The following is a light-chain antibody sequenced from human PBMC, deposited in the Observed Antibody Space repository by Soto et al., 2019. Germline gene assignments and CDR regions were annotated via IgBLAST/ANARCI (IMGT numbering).Light chain of an antibody. CDR2: GAT. Sequence: EIVLTQSPGTLSLSPGERATLSCRASQSVSSSFLAWYQQKPGQAPRLLIYGATSRATGIPDRFSGSGSGKDFTLIISGLEPEDFAVYCCQQYGSSPWTFGQGTKVEIK. CDR3: QQYGSSPWT. J-gene: IGKJ1*01. V-gene: IGKV3-20*01. CDR1: QSVSSSF.